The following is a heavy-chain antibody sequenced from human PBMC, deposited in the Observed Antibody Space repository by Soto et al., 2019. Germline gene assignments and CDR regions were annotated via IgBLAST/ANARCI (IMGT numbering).Heavy chain of an antibody. J-gene: IGHJ4*02. CDR2: ISYDGSNK. Sequence: GGSLRLSCAASGFTFSSYAMHWVRQAPGKGLEWVAVISYDGSNKYYADSVKGRFTISRDNSKNTLYLQMNSLRAEDTAVYYCARTSISDYSEPYFDYWGQGTLVTVSS. CDR1: GFTFSSYA. V-gene: IGHV3-30-3*01. CDR3: ARTSISDYSEPYFDY. D-gene: IGHD4-17*01.